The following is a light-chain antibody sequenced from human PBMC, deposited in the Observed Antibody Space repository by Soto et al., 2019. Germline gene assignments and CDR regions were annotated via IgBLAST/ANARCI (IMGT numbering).Light chain of an antibody. CDR2: GAS. V-gene: IGKV3-20*01. CDR3: HLYNRSPYN. Sequence: EIVLTQSPGTLSLSPGERATLSCRASQSVSNNYLAWYQQKPGQAPRLLIYGASTRATGISDRFSGSGSGTDFTLTISRLEPEDVGVFYCHLYNRSPYNFGQWTKLEIK. J-gene: IGKJ2*01. CDR1: QSVSNNY.